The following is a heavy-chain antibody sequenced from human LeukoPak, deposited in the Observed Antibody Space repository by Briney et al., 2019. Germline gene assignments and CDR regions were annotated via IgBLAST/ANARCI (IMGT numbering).Heavy chain of an antibody. CDR2: IYYSGST. Sequence: SETLSLTCIVSGGSISSSSYYWGWIRQPPGKGLEWIGYIYYSGSTNYNPSLKSRVTISVDTSKNQFSLKLSSVTAADTAVYYCARLSGYDWETSYDYWGQGTLVTVSS. CDR3: ARLSGYDWETSYDY. D-gene: IGHD5-12*01. J-gene: IGHJ4*02. CDR1: GGSISSSSYY. V-gene: IGHV4-61*05.